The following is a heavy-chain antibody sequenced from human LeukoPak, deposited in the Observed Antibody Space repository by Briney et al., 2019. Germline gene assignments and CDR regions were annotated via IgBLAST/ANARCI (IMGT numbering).Heavy chain of an antibody. D-gene: IGHD3-10*01. Sequence: PSEPLSLPCTVSGGSLNTYSWSWIRQPPGEGLEGIGFIFYSGNTNYTTSLKGRAPLSVDTSNNQFSLKLTSVTAADTAVYYCARDPLRRVGENDAFDIWGQGTMVTVSS. CDR1: GGSLNTYS. V-gene: IGHV4-59*01. J-gene: IGHJ3*02. CDR3: ARDPLRRVGENDAFDI. CDR2: IFYSGNT.